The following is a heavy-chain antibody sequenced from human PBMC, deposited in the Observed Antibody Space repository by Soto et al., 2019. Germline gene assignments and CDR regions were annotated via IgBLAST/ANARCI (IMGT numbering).Heavy chain of an antibody. Sequence: SETLSLTCTVSGGSISSGDYYWSWIRQPPGKGLEWIGYIYYSGSTYYNPSLKSRVTISVDTSKTQFSLKLSSVTAADTAVYYCGRGDSTSSTYYYGMDVWGQGTTVTVSS. CDR2: IYYSGST. CDR1: GGSISSGDYY. D-gene: IGHD6-6*01. V-gene: IGHV4-30-4*01. J-gene: IGHJ6*02. CDR3: GRGDSTSSTYYYGMDV.